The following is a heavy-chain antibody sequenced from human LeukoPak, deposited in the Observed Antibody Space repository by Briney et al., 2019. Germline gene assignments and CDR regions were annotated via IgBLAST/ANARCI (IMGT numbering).Heavy chain of an antibody. J-gene: IGHJ4*02. D-gene: IGHD6-13*01. Sequence: ASVKVSCKASGYTFTDYYIHWVRQAPGQGLEWMGRIIPIFGTAIYAQKFQGRVTMTEDTSTDTAYMELSSLRSEDTAVYYCATATGQQLATRPFDYWGQGTLVTVSS. CDR1: GYTFTDYY. CDR3: ATATGQQLATRPFDY. CDR2: IIPIFGTA. V-gene: IGHV1-69*06.